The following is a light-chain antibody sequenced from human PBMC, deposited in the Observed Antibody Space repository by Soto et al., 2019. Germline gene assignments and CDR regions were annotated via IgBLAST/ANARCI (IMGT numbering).Light chain of an antibody. V-gene: IGKV3-20*01. CDR2: GAS. CDR1: QSVSSSY. CDR3: QQFGSSSYT. J-gene: IGKJ2*01. Sequence: DIVLTQSPGTLSLSPGERATLSCRASQSVSSSYLAWYQRKPGQAPRLLIYGASSRATGIPERFSGSGSGTDFTLTISRLEPEDFAVYYCQQFGSSSYTFGQGTKLEIK.